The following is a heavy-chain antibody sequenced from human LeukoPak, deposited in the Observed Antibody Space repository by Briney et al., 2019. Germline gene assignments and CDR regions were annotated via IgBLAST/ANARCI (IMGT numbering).Heavy chain of an antibody. Sequence: SETLSLTCTVSGGSISSGSYYWSWIRQPAGKGLEWIGRIYTSGSTNYNPSLKSRVTISVDTSKNQFSLKLSSVTAADTAVYYWARKTPRAYSTTRDTYFAYGARGPRSP. CDR1: GGSISSGSYY. CDR3: ARKTPRAYSTTRDTYFA. J-gene: IGHJ4*02. V-gene: IGHV4-61*02. CDR2: IYTSGST. D-gene: IGHD6-13*01.